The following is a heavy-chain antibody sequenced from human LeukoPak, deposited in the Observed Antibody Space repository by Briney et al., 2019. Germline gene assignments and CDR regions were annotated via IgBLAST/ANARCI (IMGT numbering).Heavy chain of an antibody. CDR1: GGSITSHY. CDR2: MYSSGSA. J-gene: IGHJ4*02. D-gene: IGHD3-10*01. CDR3: ARVYGSGNFDY. V-gene: IGHV4-4*07. Sequence: SETLSLTCTVSGGSITSHYWSWIRQPAGKGLEWIGRMYSSGSANYNPSLKSRVTMSVDTSKNQFPLKVSSVTAAGTAVYYCARVYGSGNFDYWGQGTLVTVSS.